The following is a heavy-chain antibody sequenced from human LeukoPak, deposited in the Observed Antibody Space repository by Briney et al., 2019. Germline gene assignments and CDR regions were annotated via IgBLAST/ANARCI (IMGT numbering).Heavy chain of an antibody. J-gene: IGHJ4*02. CDR2: IWYDGSNK. CDR3: AKDWVVRGVISY. D-gene: IGHD3-10*01. V-gene: IGHV3-33*06. CDR1: GFNFFTYG. Sequence: VGSLRLSCAASGFNFFTYGMHWVRQAPGKGLEWVAVIWYDGSNKYYADSVKGRFTISRDNSKSTLSLQMNSLRAEDTAVYYCAKDWVVRGVISYWGQGTLVTVSS.